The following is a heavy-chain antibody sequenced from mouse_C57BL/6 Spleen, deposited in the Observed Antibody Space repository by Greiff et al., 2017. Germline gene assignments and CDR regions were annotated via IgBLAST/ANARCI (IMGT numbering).Heavy chain of an antibody. CDR2: IYPGSGNT. V-gene: IGHV1-76*01. CDR1: GYTFTDYY. D-gene: IGHD2-3*01. J-gene: IGHJ2*01. Sequence: VQLQQSGAELVRPGASVKLSCKASGYTFTDYYINWVKQRPGQGLEWIARIYPGSGNTYYNEKFKGKATLTAVKSSSTAYMQLSSLTSEDSAVYFCARGRDGYYPYFDYWGQGTTLTVSS. CDR3: ARGRDGYYPYFDY.